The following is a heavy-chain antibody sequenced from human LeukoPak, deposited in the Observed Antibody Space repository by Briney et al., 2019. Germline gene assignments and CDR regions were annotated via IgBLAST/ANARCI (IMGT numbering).Heavy chain of an antibody. CDR1: GFTFSSYS. CDR2: ISSSSSTI. Sequence: GGSLRLSCAASGFTFSSYSMNWVRQAPGKGLEWVSYISSSSSTIYYADSVKGRFTISRDNAKNSLYLQMNSLRAEDTAVYYCARDNRVGAVPGWFDPWGQGTLVTVSS. D-gene: IGHD1-26*01. J-gene: IGHJ5*02. CDR3: ARDNRVGAVPGWFDP. V-gene: IGHV3-48*04.